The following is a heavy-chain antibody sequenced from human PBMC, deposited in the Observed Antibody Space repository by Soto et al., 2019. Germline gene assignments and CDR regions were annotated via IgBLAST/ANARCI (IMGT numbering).Heavy chain of an antibody. CDR3: TTIVVVPAAQEDY. V-gene: IGHV3-15*01. CDR1: GFTFSNAW. D-gene: IGHD2-2*01. J-gene: IGHJ4*02. Sequence: EVQLVESGGGLVKPGGSLRLSCAASGFTFSNAWMSWVRQAPGKGLEWVGRIKSKTDGGTTYYAAPVKGRFTISRDDSKNTLYLQMNSLKTEDTAVYYCTTIVVVPAAQEDYWGQGTLVTVSS. CDR2: IKSKTDGGTT.